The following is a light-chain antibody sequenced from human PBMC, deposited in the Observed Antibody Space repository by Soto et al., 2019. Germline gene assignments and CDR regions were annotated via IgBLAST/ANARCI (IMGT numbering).Light chain of an antibody. V-gene: IGKV1-39*01. CDR1: QSISSS. CDR3: QQSYSTPRT. J-gene: IGKJ1*01. Sequence: DIQMTQSPSSLSASVGDRVTITCRASQSISSSLTWYQQKPGKAPKLLIYAASSLQSGVPSRFSGSGSGTDFTLTISSLQPEDFVTYYCQQSYSTPRTFGQGTKVEIK. CDR2: AAS.